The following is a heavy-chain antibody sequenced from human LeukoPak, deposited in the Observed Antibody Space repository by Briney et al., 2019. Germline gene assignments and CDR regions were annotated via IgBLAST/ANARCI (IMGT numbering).Heavy chain of an antibody. CDR1: GGSISSYY. V-gene: IGHV4-59*01. J-gene: IGHJ4*02. CDR3: ARAGYSSSWSSYFDS. D-gene: IGHD6-13*01. Sequence: PSETLSLTCTVSGGSISSYYWSWIRQPPGKGLEWIGYIYYSGSTNYNPSLKSRVTISVDTSKNQFSLKLSSVTAADTAVYYCARAGYSSSWSSYFDSWGQGTLVTVSS. CDR2: IYYSGST.